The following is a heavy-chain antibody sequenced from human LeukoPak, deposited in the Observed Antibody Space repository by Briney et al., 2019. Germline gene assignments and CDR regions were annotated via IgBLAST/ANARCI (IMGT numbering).Heavy chain of an antibody. Sequence: SETLSLTCAVYGGSFSGYYWSWIRQPPGKGLEWIGEINHSGSTNYNPSLKSRVTISVDTSKNQFSLKLSSVTAADTAVYYCARERYSSGWYQGYYYMDVWGKGTTVTISS. CDR1: GGSFSGYY. CDR2: INHSGST. CDR3: ARERYSSGWYQGYYYMDV. D-gene: IGHD6-19*01. J-gene: IGHJ6*03. V-gene: IGHV4-34*01.